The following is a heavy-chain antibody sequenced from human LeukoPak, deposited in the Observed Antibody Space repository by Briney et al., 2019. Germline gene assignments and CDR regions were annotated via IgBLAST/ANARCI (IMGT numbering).Heavy chain of an antibody. Sequence: GGSLRLSCAASGFTFSSYAMSWVRQAPGKGLEWVSAISVSGGSTYYADSVKGRFTISRDNSKNTLHLQMNSLRAEDTAVYYCARLEGVRDYWGQGTLVTVSS. D-gene: IGHD4-11*01. CDR1: GFTFSSYA. CDR2: ISVSGGST. V-gene: IGHV3-23*01. J-gene: IGHJ4*02. CDR3: ARLEGVRDY.